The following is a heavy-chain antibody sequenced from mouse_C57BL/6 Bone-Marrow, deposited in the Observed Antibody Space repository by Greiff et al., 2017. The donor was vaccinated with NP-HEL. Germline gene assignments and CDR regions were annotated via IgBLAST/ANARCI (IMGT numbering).Heavy chain of an antibody. CDR2: IDPENGDT. Sequence: VQLQQSGAELVRPGASVKLSCTASGFNIKDDYMHWVKQRPEQGLEWIGWIDPENGDTEYASKLQGRATITADTSSNTAYLQLSSLTSEDTAVYYCTIGGYSNDWFAYWGQGTLVTVSA. CDR3: TIGGYSNDWFAY. CDR1: GFNIKDDY. V-gene: IGHV14-4*01. J-gene: IGHJ3*01. D-gene: IGHD2-5*01.